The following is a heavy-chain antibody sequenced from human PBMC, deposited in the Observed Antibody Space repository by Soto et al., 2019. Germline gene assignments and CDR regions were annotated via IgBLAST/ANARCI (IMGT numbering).Heavy chain of an antibody. D-gene: IGHD3-22*01. Sequence: SETLSLTCAVYGGSFSGYYWSWIRQPPGKGLEWIGEINHSGSTNYNPSLKSRVTISVDTSKNQYSLKLSSVTAADTAVYYCAREPFTSYYDSSGYYYDYWGQGTLVTVSS. CDR1: GGSFSGYY. J-gene: IGHJ4*02. CDR3: AREPFTSYYDSSGYYYDY. CDR2: INHSGST. V-gene: IGHV4-34*01.